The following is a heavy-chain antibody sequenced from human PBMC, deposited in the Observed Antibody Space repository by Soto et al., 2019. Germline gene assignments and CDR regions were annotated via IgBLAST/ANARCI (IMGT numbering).Heavy chain of an antibody. J-gene: IGHJ6*03. Sequence: QVQLAESGGGVVQPGWFLRLSCAASGFTFSSYGMHWVRQAPGKGLQWVAVIWNDGNNKYYSDSVKGRFTISRDNSKNTLYLEINGLRVEDTAVYYCARELVGGDYPPYYCYMDVWGKGTTVTVSS. CDR3: ARELVGGDYPPYYCYMDV. CDR1: GFTFSSYG. D-gene: IGHD4-17*01. V-gene: IGHV3-33*01. CDR2: IWNDGNNK.